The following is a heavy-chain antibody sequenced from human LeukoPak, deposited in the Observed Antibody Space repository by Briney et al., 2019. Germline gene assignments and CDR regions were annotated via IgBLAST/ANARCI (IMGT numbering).Heavy chain of an antibody. CDR3: AHDFFVSGTFYEGPSLSFDY. D-gene: IGHD3-10*01. J-gene: IGHJ4*02. CDR1: GFSLSTNGMG. Sequence: SGPTLVEPTQTLTLTCTFSGFSLSTNGMGVGWIRQPPGKALEWLALIYWNDERRYSPSLRSRITITKDTSKNQVVLTMTNMDPVDTATYYCAHDFFVSGTFYEGPSLSFDYWGQGTLVTVSS. CDR2: IYWNDER. V-gene: IGHV2-5*01.